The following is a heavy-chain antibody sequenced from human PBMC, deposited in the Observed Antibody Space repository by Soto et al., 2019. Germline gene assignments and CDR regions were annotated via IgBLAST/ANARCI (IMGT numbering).Heavy chain of an antibody. CDR3: ARDEEAYCGGDCYSGGYFDL. Sequence: QVQLQESGPGLVKPSETLSLTCTVSGGSISSYYWSWIRQPPGKGLEWIGYIYYSGSTNYNPSLKSRVTISVDTSKNQFSLKLSSVTAADTAVYYCARDEEAYCGGDCYSGGYFDLWGRGTLVTVSS. J-gene: IGHJ2*01. V-gene: IGHV4-59*01. D-gene: IGHD2-21*02. CDR1: GGSISSYY. CDR2: IYYSGST.